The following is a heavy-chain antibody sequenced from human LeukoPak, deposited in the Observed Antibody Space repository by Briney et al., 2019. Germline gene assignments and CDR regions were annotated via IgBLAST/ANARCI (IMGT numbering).Heavy chain of an antibody. J-gene: IGHJ6*03. CDR1: GGSISSSSYY. CDR2: IYYSGSI. V-gene: IGHV4-39*07. CDR3: ARVYYYYYYMDV. Sequence: PSETLSLTCSVSGGSISSSSYYWGWIRQPPGKGLEWIANIYYSGSIYYNPSLKSRVTISVDTSKNQFSLKLSSVTAADTAVYYCARVYYYYYYMDVWGKGTTATVSS.